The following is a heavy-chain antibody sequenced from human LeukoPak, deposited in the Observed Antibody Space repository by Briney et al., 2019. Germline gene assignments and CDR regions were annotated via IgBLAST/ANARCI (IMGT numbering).Heavy chain of an antibody. J-gene: IGHJ4*02. CDR2: ISYDGSNK. CDR3: AREAVLGAGPFDY. V-gene: IGHV3-30-3*01. CDR1: GFTFSCYA. Sequence: PGGSLRLSCAASGFTFSCYAMSWVRQAPGKGLEWVAVISYDGSNKYYADSVKGRFTISRDNSKNTLYLQMNSLRAEDTAVYYCAREAVLGAGPFDYWGQGTLVTVSS. D-gene: IGHD1-1*01.